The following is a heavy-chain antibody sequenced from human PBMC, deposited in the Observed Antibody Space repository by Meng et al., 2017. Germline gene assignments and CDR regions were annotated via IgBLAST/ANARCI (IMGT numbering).Heavy chain of an antibody. CDR1: GFIFSNYE. CDR2: ITKDGSRK. J-gene: IGHJ4*02. V-gene: IGHV3-30*16. CDR3: ARDFNY. Sequence: QVQVVESGGDVGPTGRSLTLSCAASGFIFSNYEMHWVRQAPGKGLEWVACITKDGSRKYYLGSVRGRFTISRDNSKNTLYLEMNSLRSEDTALYYCARDFNYWGQGTLVTVSS.